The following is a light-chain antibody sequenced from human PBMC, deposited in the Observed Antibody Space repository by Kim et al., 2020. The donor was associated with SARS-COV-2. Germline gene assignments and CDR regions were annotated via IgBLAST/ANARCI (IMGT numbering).Light chain of an antibody. CDR2: GKN. CDR3: NTRDSSGNHLGV. CDR1: SLRNYY. J-gene: IGLJ1*01. Sequence: GQTVRITCQGDSLRNYYASSYQQKPGQTPVLGIYGKNNRPSGIPDRFSGSSSGNTASMTITGAQAEDEADYYCNTRDSSGNHLGVFGTGTKVTVL. V-gene: IGLV3-19*01.